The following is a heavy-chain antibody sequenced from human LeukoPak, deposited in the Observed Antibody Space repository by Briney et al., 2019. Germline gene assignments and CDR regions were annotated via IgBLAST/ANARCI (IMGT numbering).Heavy chain of an antibody. CDR1: GFTFSSYW. Sequence: GGSLRLSCAASGFTFSSYWMSWVRQAPGKGLEWVANIKQDGSEKYYVDSVKGRFTISRDNAKNSLYLQMNSLRAEDTAVYYCARADWVYAMVNSLDYWGQGTLVTVSS. J-gene: IGHJ4*02. CDR3: ARADWVYAMVNSLDY. V-gene: IGHV3-7*01. CDR2: IKQDGSEK. D-gene: IGHD5-18*01.